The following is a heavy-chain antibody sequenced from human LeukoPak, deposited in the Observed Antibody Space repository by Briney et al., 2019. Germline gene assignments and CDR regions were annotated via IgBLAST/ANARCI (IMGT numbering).Heavy chain of an antibody. J-gene: IGHJ4*02. CDR1: GFTFSRFR. Sequence: GGSLRLSCAASGFTFSRFRMTWIRQAPGKGLEWVANIKQDGSEKYYVDSVKGRFTISRDNAKNSLYLQMNSLRAEDTAVYYCAKDNIYYYDSSGYYLPYFDYWGQGTLVTVSS. V-gene: IGHV3-7*03. CDR3: AKDNIYYYDSSGYYLPYFDY. D-gene: IGHD3-22*01. CDR2: IKQDGSEK.